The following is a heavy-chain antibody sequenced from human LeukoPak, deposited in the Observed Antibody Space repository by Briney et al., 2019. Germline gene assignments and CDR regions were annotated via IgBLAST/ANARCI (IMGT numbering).Heavy chain of an antibody. CDR1: GFTFDDYA. CDR2: ISWDGGST. CDR3: AKDFTKYSSSKIHYYYMDV. Sequence: GGSLRLSCAASGFTFDDYAMHWVRQAPGKGLEWVSLISWDGGSTYYADSVKGRFTISRDNSKNSLYLQMNSLRAEDTALYYCAKDFTKYSSSKIHYYYMDVWGKGTTVTVPS. D-gene: IGHD6-6*01. J-gene: IGHJ6*03. V-gene: IGHV3-43D*03.